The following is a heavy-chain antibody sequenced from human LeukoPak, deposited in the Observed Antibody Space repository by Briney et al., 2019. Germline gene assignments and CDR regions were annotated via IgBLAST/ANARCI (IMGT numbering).Heavy chain of an antibody. CDR3: ARKATTRPDFDY. Sequence: GASVKVSCKASGYTFTGYYMHWVRQAPGQGLEWMGWISAYNGNTNYAQKLQGRVTMTTDTSTSTAYMELRSLRSDDTAVYYCARKATTRPDFDYWGQGTLVTVSS. CDR2: ISAYNGNT. D-gene: IGHD4-11*01. CDR1: GYTFTGYY. J-gene: IGHJ4*02. V-gene: IGHV1-18*04.